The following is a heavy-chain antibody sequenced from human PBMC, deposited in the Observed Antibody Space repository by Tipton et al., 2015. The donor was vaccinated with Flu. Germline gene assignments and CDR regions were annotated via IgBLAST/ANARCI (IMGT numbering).Heavy chain of an antibody. CDR2: IYTSGST. D-gene: IGHD4-17*01. Sequence: LRLSCTVSGGSISSSSYYWTWIRQPAGKGLEWIGQIYTSGSTKYNPSLKSRVTMSLDTSKNQFSLKMSSVTAADTAMYYCARDYGDLNWFDPWGQGILVTVSS. V-gene: IGHV4-61*09. CDR1: GGSISSSSYY. CDR3: ARDYGDLNWFDP. J-gene: IGHJ5*02.